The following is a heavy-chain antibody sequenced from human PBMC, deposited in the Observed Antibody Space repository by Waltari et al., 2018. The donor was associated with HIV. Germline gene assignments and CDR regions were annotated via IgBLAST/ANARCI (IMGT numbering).Heavy chain of an antibody. CDR1: GGSFSGYY. Sequence: QVQLQQWGAGLLKPSETLSLTCAVYGGSFSGYYWSWIRQPPGKGLEWIGEINHSGSTNYNPSLKSRVTISVDASKNQFSLKLSSVTAADTAVYYCARAQQLVRNYFDYWGQGTLVTVSS. CDR3: ARAQQLVRNYFDY. V-gene: IGHV4-34*01. CDR2: INHSGST. D-gene: IGHD6-13*01. J-gene: IGHJ4*02.